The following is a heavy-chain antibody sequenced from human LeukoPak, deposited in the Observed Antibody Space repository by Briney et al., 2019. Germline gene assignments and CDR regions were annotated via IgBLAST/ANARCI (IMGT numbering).Heavy chain of an antibody. J-gene: IGHJ6*03. CDR1: GGSISSGSYY. CDR3: ASVRRGFGESPKYYAYYYMGV. D-gene: IGHD3-10*01. Sequence: SETLSLTCTVSGGSISSGSYYWSWIRQPAGKGLEWIGRIYTSGSTNYNPSLKSRVTISVDTSKNQFSLNLSSVTAADTAVYFCASVRRGFGESPKYYAYYYMGVWGKGTTVTISS. CDR2: IYTSGST. V-gene: IGHV4-61*02.